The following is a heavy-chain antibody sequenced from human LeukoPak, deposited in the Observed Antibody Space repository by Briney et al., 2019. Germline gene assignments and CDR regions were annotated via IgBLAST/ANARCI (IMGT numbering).Heavy chain of an antibody. Sequence: SETLSLTCNVSGDSLTSHFWSWLRQTPGKGLEWIGYVFHSGTTNYSPSLKSRVTISLDTSKKQFYLRLASVTAADTAVYYCARRMATVTDAFDIWGRGTMVSVSS. CDR3: ARRMATVTDAFDI. V-gene: IGHV4-59*08. J-gene: IGHJ3*02. CDR1: GDSLTSHF. CDR2: VFHSGTT. D-gene: IGHD5-24*01.